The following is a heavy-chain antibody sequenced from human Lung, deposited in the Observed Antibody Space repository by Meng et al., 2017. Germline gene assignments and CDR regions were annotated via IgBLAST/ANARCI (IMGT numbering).Heavy chain of an antibody. D-gene: IGHD4-11*01. CDR1: GGSFSDYY. CDR3: ARGPTTMAHDFDY. CDR2: INHSGST. V-gene: IGHV4-34*01. J-gene: IGHJ4*02. Sequence: VPLPQWVAGLLKPSETLSLTCVVSGGSFSDYYWSWIRQPPGKGLEWIGEINHSGSTNYNPSLESRATISVDTSQNNLSLKLSSVTAADSAVYYCARGPTTMAHDFDYWGQGTLVTVSS.